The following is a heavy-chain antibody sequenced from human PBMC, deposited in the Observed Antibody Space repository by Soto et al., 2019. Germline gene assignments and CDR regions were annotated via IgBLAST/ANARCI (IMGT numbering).Heavy chain of an antibody. Sequence: ASVKVSCKASGYTFTSYGISWVRQAPGQGLEGMGWISPYNGNTNYAQKPQGRSTITTDTSTSSASMELRGLKYDGTAVYYCARVAAAGGMDVWGQGTTVTVSS. CDR3: ARVAAAGGMDV. CDR2: ISPYNGNT. J-gene: IGHJ6*02. D-gene: IGHD6-13*01. V-gene: IGHV1-18*01. CDR1: GYTFTSYG.